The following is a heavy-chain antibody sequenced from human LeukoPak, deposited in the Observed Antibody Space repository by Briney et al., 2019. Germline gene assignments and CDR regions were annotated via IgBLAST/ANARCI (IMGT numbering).Heavy chain of an antibody. V-gene: IGHV1-69*05. D-gene: IGHD2/OR15-2a*01. J-gene: IGHJ6*03. CDR1: GGTFSSYA. Sequence: SVKVSCKASGGTFSSYAISWVRQAPGQGLEWMGGIIPIFGTANYAQKFQGRVTITTDGSTSTAYMELSSLRSEDTAVYYCACNFQDYYYYYMDVWGKGTTVTVSS. CDR2: IIPIFGTA. CDR3: ACNFQDYYYYYMDV.